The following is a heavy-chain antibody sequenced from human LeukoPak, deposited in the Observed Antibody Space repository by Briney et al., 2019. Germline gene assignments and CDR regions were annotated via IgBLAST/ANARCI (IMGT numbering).Heavy chain of an antibody. CDR1: GFTFSDYY. D-gene: IGHD3-10*01. CDR2: ISSSSPTM. CDR3: AREYTSGSYYIDY. V-gene: IGHV3-11*01. J-gene: IGHJ4*02. Sequence: GGSLRLSCAASGFTFSDYYMSWIRQAPGKGPEWVSYISSSSPTMYYAGSVKGRFSISRDNAKNSLYLQMNSLRAEDTAMYYCAREYTSGSYYIDYWGQGTLVTVSS.